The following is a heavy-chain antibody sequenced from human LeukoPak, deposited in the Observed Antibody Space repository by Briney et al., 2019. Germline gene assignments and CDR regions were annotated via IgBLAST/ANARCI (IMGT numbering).Heavy chain of an antibody. CDR2: ISSDGSKT. Sequence: GGSPRLSCAASGFIFSNYAMHWVRQAPGKGLEWVALISSDGSKTYHADSVKGRLSISRDNSKNTLYLQVNSLRAEDTSVYYCARDSTYWYDSGSSGPHYFDYWGQGTLVTVSS. D-gene: IGHD3-10*01. V-gene: IGHV3-30*01. J-gene: IGHJ4*02. CDR3: ARDSTYWYDSGSSGPHYFDY. CDR1: GFIFSNYA.